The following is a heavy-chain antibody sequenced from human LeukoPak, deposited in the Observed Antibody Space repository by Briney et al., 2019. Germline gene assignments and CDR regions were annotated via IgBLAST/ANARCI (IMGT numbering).Heavy chain of an antibody. Sequence: SQTLSLTCTVSGGSISSGGYYWSWIRQHPGKGLEWIGYIYYSGSTYYNPSLKSRVTISVDTSKNQFSLKLSSVTAADTAVYYCARVGGIGPTLNWFDPWGQGTTVTVSS. J-gene: IGHJ5*01. D-gene: IGHD2-15*01. CDR2: IYYSGST. V-gene: IGHV4-31*03. CDR1: GGSISSGGYY. CDR3: ARVGGIGPTLNWFDP.